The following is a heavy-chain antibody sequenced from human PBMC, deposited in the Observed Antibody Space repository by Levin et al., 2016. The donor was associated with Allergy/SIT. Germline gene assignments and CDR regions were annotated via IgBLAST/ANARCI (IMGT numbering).Heavy chain of an antibody. D-gene: IGHD2-2*01. Sequence: VRQMPGKGLEWMGIIYPGDSDTRYSPSFQGQVTISADKSISTAYLQWSSLKASDTAMYYCARRYCSSTSCNNWFDPWGQGTLVTVSS. CDR2: IYPGDSDT. V-gene: IGHV5-51*01. J-gene: IGHJ5*02. CDR3: ARRYCSSTSCNNWFDP.